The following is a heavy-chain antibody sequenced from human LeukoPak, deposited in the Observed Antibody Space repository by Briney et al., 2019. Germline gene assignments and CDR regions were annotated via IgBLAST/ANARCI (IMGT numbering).Heavy chain of an antibody. D-gene: IGHD3-22*01. CDR1: DYTFTSYG. Sequence: ASVKVSCKASDYTFTSYGISWVRQAPGQGLEWMGWISAYNGNTNYAQKLQGRVTMTTDTSTSTAYMELRSLRSDDTAVYYYAREVTTYYYDSSGYSPFDYWGQGTLVTVSS. CDR3: AREVTTYYYDSSGYSPFDY. CDR2: ISAYNGNT. V-gene: IGHV1-18*01. J-gene: IGHJ4*02.